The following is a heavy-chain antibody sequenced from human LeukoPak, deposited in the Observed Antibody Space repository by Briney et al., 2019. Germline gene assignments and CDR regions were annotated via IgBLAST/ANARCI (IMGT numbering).Heavy chain of an antibody. Sequence: PGGSLRLSCAASGFPFNAYWMTWVRQAPGKGLEWVAHINQDESEKSYVDSAKGRFTISRDNGKNSLYLQMSSLRVEDTGVYHCARGHYGLDVWGQGTTVTVSS. CDR1: GFPFNAYW. CDR3: ARGHYGLDV. CDR2: INQDESEK. V-gene: IGHV3-7*03. J-gene: IGHJ6*02.